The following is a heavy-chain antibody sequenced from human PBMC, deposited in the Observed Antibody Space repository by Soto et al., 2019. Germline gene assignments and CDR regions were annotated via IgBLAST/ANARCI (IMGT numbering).Heavy chain of an antibody. CDR2: IWYDGSNK. Sequence: GGSLRLSCAASGFTFSSYGMHWVRQAPGKGLEWVAVIWYDGSNKYYADSVKGRFTISRDNSKNTLYLQMNSLRAEDTAVYYCARERLEGSGYYLDYYYGMDVWGQGTTVTVSS. CDR1: GFTFSSYG. J-gene: IGHJ6*02. V-gene: IGHV3-33*01. CDR3: ARERLEGSGYYLDYYYGMDV. D-gene: IGHD3-22*01.